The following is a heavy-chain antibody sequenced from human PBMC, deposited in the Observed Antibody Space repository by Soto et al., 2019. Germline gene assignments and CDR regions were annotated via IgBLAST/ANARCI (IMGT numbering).Heavy chain of an antibody. CDR2: ISAHNGNT. Sequence: QVHLVQSGAEVKKPGASVKVSCKGSGYGFTTYGITWVRQAPGQGLEWMAWISAHNGNTNYAQKFQGRVTVTRDNSTSTAYMEMRSLRSDDTGVYYCARGRYGDYWGQGALVNVSS. CDR1: GYGFTTYG. V-gene: IGHV1-18*01. J-gene: IGHJ4*02. D-gene: IGHD1-1*01. CDR3: ARGRYGDY.